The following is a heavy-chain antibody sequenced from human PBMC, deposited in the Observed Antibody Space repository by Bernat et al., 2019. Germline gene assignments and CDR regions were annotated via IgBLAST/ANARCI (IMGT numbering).Heavy chain of an antibody. J-gene: IGHJ4*02. D-gene: IGHD2-15*01. V-gene: IGHV3-23*01. CDR3: AKDLAWNKVVAATFDY. Sequence: EVQLLESGGGLVQPGGSLSLSCAASGFTFRSYAMSWFRQAPGKGLEWVSAISGSGGSTYYADSVKGRFNISRDNSKNTLYLQMNSLRAEDTAVYYCAKDLAWNKVVAATFDYWGQGTLVTVSS. CDR1: GFTFRSYA. CDR2: ISGSGGST.